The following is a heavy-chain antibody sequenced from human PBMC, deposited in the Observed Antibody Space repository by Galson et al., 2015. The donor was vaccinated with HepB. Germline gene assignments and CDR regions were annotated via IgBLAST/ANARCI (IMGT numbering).Heavy chain of an antibody. CDR3: ARGAMGVASNSWFDP. J-gene: IGHJ5*02. CDR2: IIAVVGMA. V-gene: IGHV1-69*04. Sequence: SVKVSCKVSGGTFSSHAISWVRQAPGQGLEWMGRIIAVVGMAKYAQQFQGRVTITADKSTTTVYMDLSSLTSGDTAVYYCARGAMGVASNSWFDPWGQGTLVTVSS. CDR1: GGTFSSHA. D-gene: IGHD3-3*01.